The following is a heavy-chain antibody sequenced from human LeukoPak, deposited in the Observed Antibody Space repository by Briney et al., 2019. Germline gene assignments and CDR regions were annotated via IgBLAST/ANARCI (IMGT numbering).Heavy chain of an antibody. Sequence: GGSVRLSCAASGLTFSNYAMSWVRQAPGKGLEWVSAIGSSDGRTYYADSVKGRFTISRDNSKNTLYLQMNSLRVEDTAVYYCAKHGAGNNYGYGYWGQGTLVTVSS. D-gene: IGHD5-18*01. CDR3: AKHGAGNNYGYGY. CDR1: GLTFSNYA. J-gene: IGHJ4*02. V-gene: IGHV3-23*01. CDR2: IGSSDGRT.